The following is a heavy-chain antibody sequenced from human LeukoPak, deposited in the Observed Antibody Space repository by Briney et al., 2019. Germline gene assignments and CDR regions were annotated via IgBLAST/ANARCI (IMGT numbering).Heavy chain of an antibody. Sequence: SETLSLTCSVSGGSISSFYKYWVWIRQPPGQGLEWIGSVYYSGSTNYNPSLKSRVTLSVDTSKNQFSLKLSSVTAADTAVYYCARHDFWSGYYTFDYWGQGTLVTVSS. J-gene: IGHJ4*02. V-gene: IGHV4-39*01. CDR2: VYYSGST. CDR3: ARHDFWSGYYTFDY. D-gene: IGHD3-3*01. CDR1: GGSISSFYKY.